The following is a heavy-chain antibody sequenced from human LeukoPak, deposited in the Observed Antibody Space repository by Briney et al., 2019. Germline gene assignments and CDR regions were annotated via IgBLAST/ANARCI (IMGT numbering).Heavy chain of an antibody. V-gene: IGHV3-66*01. CDR3: ARDRAYSYGYAYYFDY. CDR1: GFTVSSNY. D-gene: IGHD5-18*01. Sequence: GGSLRLSCAASGFTVSSNYMSWVRQAPGKGLEWVSVIYSAGSTFYADSVKGRFTISRDNSKNMVYLQMNSLRAEDTAVYYCARDRAYSYGYAYYFDYWGQGTLVTVSS. J-gene: IGHJ4*02. CDR2: IYSAGST.